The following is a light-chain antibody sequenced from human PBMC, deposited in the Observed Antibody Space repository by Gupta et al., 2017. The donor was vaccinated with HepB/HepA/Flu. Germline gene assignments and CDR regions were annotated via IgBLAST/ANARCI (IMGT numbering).Light chain of an antibody. CDR3: AACDDSLNGGV. Sequence: QSVLTKPPSASGTPGQRVTISCSGSSSNIGSNTVYWYQQLPGTAPKLLNYSNNQPPSGVPDRFAGTKSGTSASRAISVLQSDDEAYYYWAACDDSLNGGVFGGGTKLTVL. CDR1: SSNIGSNT. J-gene: IGLJ3*02. CDR2: SNN. V-gene: IGLV1-44*01.